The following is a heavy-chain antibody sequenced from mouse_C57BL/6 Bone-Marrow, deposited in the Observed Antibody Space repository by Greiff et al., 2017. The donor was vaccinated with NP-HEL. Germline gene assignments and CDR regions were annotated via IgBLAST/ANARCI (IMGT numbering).Heavy chain of an antibody. J-gene: IGHJ4*01. D-gene: IGHD2-1*01. Sequence: QVQLQQSGPELVKPGASVKISCKASGYAFSSSWMNWVKQRPGKGLEWIGRIYPGDGDTNYNGKFKGKATLTADKSSSTAYMQLSSLTSEDSAVYFCASQIYYGNHYAMDYWGQGTSVTVSS. CDR2: IYPGDGDT. CDR1: GYAFSSSW. CDR3: ASQIYYGNHYAMDY. V-gene: IGHV1-82*01.